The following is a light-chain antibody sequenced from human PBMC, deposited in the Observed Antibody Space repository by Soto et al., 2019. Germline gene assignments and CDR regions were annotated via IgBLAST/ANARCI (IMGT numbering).Light chain of an antibody. CDR2: KTS. V-gene: IGKV1-5*03. CDR3: QQYDSYPLT. Sequence: DIQMTQSPSTLSASVGDRVTITCRASQSISSWLAWYQQKPGKAPNLLIYKTSSLESGVPSRFSGSGSGTEFTLTVNSLQPDDFATYYCQQYDSYPLTFGGGTGGYQ. CDR1: QSISSW. J-gene: IGKJ4*01.